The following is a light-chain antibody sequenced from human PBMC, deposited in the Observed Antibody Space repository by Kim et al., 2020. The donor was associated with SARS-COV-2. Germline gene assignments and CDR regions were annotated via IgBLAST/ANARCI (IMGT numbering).Light chain of an antibody. CDR1: QSISTS. Sequence: LSASVGARITITCRASQSISTSLAWFQQKSGKHPKLLIYKASSLESGVPARFSGSGSGTEFTLTISSLQPDVFATYCCHQYYRYSTFGQGTKLEI. V-gene: IGKV1-5*03. J-gene: IGKJ2*01. CDR2: KAS. CDR3: HQYYRYST.